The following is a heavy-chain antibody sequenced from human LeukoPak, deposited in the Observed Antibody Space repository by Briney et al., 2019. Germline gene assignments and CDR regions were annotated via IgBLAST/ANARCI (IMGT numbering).Heavy chain of an antibody. D-gene: IGHD4-11*01. V-gene: IGHV5-51*01. CDR2: IYPGDSDT. CDR1: GYNFTNYW. CDR3: ARVLHSNYWGFDY. Sequence: GESLKISCKGSGYNFTNYWIGWVRQMPGKGLEWMGIIYPGDSDTRYSPSFQGQVTISADKSISTAYLQWSSLKASDTAMYYCARVLHSNYWGFDYWGQGTLVTVSS. J-gene: IGHJ4*02.